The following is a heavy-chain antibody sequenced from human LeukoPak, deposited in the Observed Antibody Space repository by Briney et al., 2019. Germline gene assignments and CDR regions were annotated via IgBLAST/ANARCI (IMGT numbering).Heavy chain of an antibody. Sequence: HPGGSLRLSCAASGFTFSSYAMHWVRQAPGKGLEWVAVISYDGSNKYYADSVKGRFTISRDNSKNTLYLQMNSLRAEDTAVYYCARRRDYYYYYMDVWGKGTTVTVSS. CDR1: GFTFSSYA. J-gene: IGHJ6*03. CDR3: ARRRDYYYYYMDV. CDR2: ISYDGSNK. V-gene: IGHV3-30-3*01.